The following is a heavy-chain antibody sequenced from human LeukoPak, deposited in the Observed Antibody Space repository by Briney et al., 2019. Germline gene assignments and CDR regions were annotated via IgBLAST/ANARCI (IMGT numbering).Heavy chain of an antibody. CDR2: ISSSSSYI. CDR1: GFTFSSYS. Sequence: PGGSLRLSCAASGFTFSSYSMNWVRQAPGKGLEWVSSISSSSSYIYYADSVKGRFTISRDNAKNSLYLQMNSLRVEDTALYYCAKDLTMVRGVYFDYWGQGTLVTVSS. J-gene: IGHJ4*02. D-gene: IGHD3-10*01. CDR3: AKDLTMVRGVYFDY. V-gene: IGHV3-21*04.